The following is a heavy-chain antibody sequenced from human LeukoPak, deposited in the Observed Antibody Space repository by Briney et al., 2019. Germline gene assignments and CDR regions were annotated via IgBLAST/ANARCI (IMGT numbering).Heavy chain of an antibody. CDR1: GFAFSNYG. D-gene: IGHD2-2*01. CDR3: ARGIAPAAMRDRGAFDI. J-gene: IGHJ3*02. V-gene: IGHV3-48*02. CDR2: ISSSSSTI. Sequence: PGGSLRLSCAASGFAFSNYGLNWVRQAPGKGLEWGSYISSSSSTIYYADSLKGRFTISRDNAKNSLYLQMNSLRDEDTAVYYCARGIAPAAMRDRGAFDIWGQGTMVTVSS.